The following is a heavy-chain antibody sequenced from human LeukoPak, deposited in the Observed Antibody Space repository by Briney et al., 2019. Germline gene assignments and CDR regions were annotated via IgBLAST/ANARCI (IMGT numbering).Heavy chain of an antibody. CDR3: VKGGYYDSSGSVDY. CDR1: GFTFSSYA. D-gene: IGHD3-22*01. V-gene: IGHV3-64D*06. J-gene: IGHJ4*02. CDR2: LTGDGGRT. Sequence: AGGSLRLSCSASGFTFSSYAMHWVRQAPGKGLECVSALTGDGGRTYYADPVKGRFTISRDNSKNTLYLQMSSLRAEDTAVYYCVKGGYYDSSGSVDYWGQGTLVTVSS.